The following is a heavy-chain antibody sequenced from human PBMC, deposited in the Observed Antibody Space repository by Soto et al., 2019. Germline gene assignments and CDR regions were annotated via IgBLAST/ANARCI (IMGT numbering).Heavy chain of an antibody. Sequence: GGSLRLSCAASGFIFSNAWINWVRQAPGKGLEWFGRVKSNTDGGTTDFAAPVKGRFAILRDDSKNMVYLEMNSLKTEDTAIYYCTTDSYMTNIIVRFDYWGHGTLVTVSS. J-gene: IGHJ4*01. CDR3: TTDSYMTNIIVRFDY. CDR2: VKSNTDGGTT. CDR1: GFIFSNAW. D-gene: IGHD4-17*01. V-gene: IGHV3-15*07.